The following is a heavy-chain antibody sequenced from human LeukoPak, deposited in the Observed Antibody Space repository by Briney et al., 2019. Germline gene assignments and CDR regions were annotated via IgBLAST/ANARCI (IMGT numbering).Heavy chain of an antibody. D-gene: IGHD3-16*01. J-gene: IGHJ4*02. CDR1: GFTFSSYE. Sequence: GGSLRVSCAASGFTFSSYEMNWVRQAPGKGLEWVSFISSSGSTIYYADSVKGRFTISRDNAKNSLYLQMNSLRAEDTAVYYCASRGYDYVWEGVDYWGQGTLVTVSS. CDR3: ASRGYDYVWEGVDY. CDR2: ISSSGSTI. V-gene: IGHV3-48*03.